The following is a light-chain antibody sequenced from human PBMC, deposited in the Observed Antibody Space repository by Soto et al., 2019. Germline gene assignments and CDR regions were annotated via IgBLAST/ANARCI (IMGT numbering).Light chain of an antibody. CDR1: QRVSSSY. V-gene: IGKV3-20*01. J-gene: IGKJ2*01. CDR2: GAS. Sequence: EIVLTQSPGTLSLSPGERATLSCRASQRVSSSYFAWYQQKPGQAPRLLIYGASRRATDIPDRFTGSGSGTDFTLTITRLEHEDFAVYYCQQYEAFGQGTKLEIK. CDR3: QQYEA.